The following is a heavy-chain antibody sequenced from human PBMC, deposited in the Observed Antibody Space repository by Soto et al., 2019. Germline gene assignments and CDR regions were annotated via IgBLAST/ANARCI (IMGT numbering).Heavy chain of an antibody. D-gene: IGHD5-12*01. Sequence: QVQLVQSGAEVKKPGASVKVSCKASGNTFSSYGINWVRQAPGQGLEWMGWISVYNGNTKYAQKVQGRVTMTTDTSTSTAYMELRSLRSDDTAVYYCASGYSGLVWFDPWGQGTLVTVSS. CDR2: ISVYNGNT. CDR1: GNTFSSYG. V-gene: IGHV1-18*01. CDR3: ASGYSGLVWFDP. J-gene: IGHJ5*02.